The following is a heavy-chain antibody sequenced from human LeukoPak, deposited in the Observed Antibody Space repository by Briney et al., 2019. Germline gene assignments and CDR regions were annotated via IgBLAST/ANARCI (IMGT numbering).Heavy chain of an antibody. CDR1: GYTFTGYY. V-gene: IGHV1-2*02. J-gene: IGHJ6*02. D-gene: IGHD3-10*01. Sequence: ASVKVSCKASGYTFTGYYMHWVRQAPGQGLEWMGWINPNSGGTNYAQKFQDRVTMTRDTSISTAYMELSRLRSDDTAVYYCARTLPITDYYGSGPYGMDVWGQGTTVTVSS. CDR2: INPNSGGT. CDR3: ARTLPITDYYGSGPYGMDV.